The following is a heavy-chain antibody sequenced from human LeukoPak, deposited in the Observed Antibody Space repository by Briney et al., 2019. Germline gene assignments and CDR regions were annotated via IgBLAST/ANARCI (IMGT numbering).Heavy chain of an antibody. Sequence: SETLSLTCSVPDGSINGYYWSWIRQPPGKGLEWIGYIHRSGATHYNPSLKSRVTTSLDTSENQFSVRLSYVTAADRAVYYCVRLGSYSDQWGQGTLVSVSS. J-gene: IGHJ5*02. V-gene: IGHV4-4*09. D-gene: IGHD1-26*01. CDR1: DGSINGYY. CDR2: IHRSGAT. CDR3: VRLGSYSDQ.